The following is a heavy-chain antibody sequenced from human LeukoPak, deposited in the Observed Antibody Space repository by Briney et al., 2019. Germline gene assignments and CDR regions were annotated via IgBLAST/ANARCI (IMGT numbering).Heavy chain of an antibody. V-gene: IGHV3-66*01. CDR3: ARALAAASHTSFDH. J-gene: IGHJ4*02. CDR2: IYSGGNT. Sequence: PSETLSLTCAVSGGSISSGGYSWSWVRQAPGQGPEWVSIIYSGGNTYYADSVKGRFTTSRDNSQNTVYLQMNSMRAEDTAVYYCARALAAASHTSFDHWGQGTLVTVSS. D-gene: IGHD6-13*01. CDR1: GGSISSGGYS.